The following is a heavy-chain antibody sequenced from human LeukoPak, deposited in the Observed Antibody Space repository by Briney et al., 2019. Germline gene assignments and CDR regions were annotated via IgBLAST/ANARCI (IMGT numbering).Heavy chain of an antibody. Sequence: SETLSLTCAVYGGSFSGYYWSWIRQPPGKGLEWIGEINHSGSTNYNPSLKSRVTISVDTSKNQFSLKLSSVTAADTAVYYCARSGRLWFGELSGGRSLDYWGQGTLVTVSS. D-gene: IGHD3-10*01. V-gene: IGHV4-34*01. CDR1: GGSFSGYY. J-gene: IGHJ4*02. CDR2: INHSGST. CDR3: ARSGRLWFGELSGGRSLDY.